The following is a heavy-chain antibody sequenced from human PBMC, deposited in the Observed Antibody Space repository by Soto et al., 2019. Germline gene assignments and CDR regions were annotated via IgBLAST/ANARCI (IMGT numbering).Heavy chain of an antibody. CDR3: ARILTTDWYFDL. V-gene: IGHV1-18*01. J-gene: IGHJ2*01. CDR1: GYTFTTYY. Sequence: GASVKVSCKASGYTFTTYYISWVLQAPGQGLEWMGWISSYNGNTNYAQKFQDRVTMTTDTSTSTAYMEVRSLRSDDTAVYYCARILTTDWYFDLWGRGTLVTVSS. CDR2: ISSYNGNT. D-gene: IGHD4-17*01.